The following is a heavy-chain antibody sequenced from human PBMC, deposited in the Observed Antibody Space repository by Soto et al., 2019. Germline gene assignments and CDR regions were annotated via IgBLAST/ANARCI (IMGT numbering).Heavy chain of an antibody. V-gene: IGHV4-59*01. CDR3: VRGGYVHAFDY. CDR1: GGSISYYY. Sequence: SETLALTCTVSGGSISYYYWGWIRQPPGKGLEWIGSIYYSGNTHYNPSLKSRVTISVDTSMNQFSLNLDSVTAVDSAVYYCVRGGYVHAFDYWGQGALVTVSS. CDR2: IYYSGNT. J-gene: IGHJ4*02. D-gene: IGHD5-12*01.